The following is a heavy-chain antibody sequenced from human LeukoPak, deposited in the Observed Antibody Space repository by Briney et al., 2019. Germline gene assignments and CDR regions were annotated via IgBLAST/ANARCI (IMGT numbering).Heavy chain of an antibody. D-gene: IGHD6-19*01. CDR3: ARSYIAVAGTYYYYYGMDV. CDR1: GGSISSSSYY. V-gene: IGHV4-39*01. Sequence: PSETLSLTCTVSGGSISSSSYYWGWIRQPPGKGLEWIGSIYYSGSTYYNPSLKSRVTISVDTSKNQFSLKLSSVTAADTAVYYCARSYIAVAGTYYYYYGMDVWGQGTTVTVSS. J-gene: IGHJ6*02. CDR2: IYYSGST.